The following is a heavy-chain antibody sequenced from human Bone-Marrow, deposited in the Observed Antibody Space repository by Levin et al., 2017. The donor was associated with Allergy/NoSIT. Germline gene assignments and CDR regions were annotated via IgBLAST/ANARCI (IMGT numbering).Heavy chain of an antibody. V-gene: IGHV5-51*01. J-gene: IGHJ3*01. Sequence: PGGSLRLSCQGSGYIFANYWLGWVRQMPGQGLEWVGSVFPADSETRYSPSFQGQVTISADKSIRTAYLQGSSLRASDTAKYFCARQEIFKDDPFDFWGQGTTVTVSS. CDR1: GYIFANYW. CDR3: ARQEIFKDDPFDF. D-gene: IGHD5-24*01. CDR2: VFPADSET.